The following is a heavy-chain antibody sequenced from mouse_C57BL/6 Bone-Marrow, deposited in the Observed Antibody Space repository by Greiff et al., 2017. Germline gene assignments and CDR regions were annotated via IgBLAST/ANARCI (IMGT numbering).Heavy chain of an antibody. J-gene: IGHJ4*01. CDR2: ISSGGSYT. Sequence: EVQLQESGGDLVKPGGSLKLSCAASGFTFSSYGMSWVRQTPDKRLEWVATISSGGSYTYYPDSVKGRFTISRDNAKNTLYLQMSSLKSEDTAMYYCASNWDGAMDYWGQGTSVTVSS. V-gene: IGHV5-6*01. CDR3: ASNWDGAMDY. CDR1: GFTFSSYG. D-gene: IGHD4-1*01.